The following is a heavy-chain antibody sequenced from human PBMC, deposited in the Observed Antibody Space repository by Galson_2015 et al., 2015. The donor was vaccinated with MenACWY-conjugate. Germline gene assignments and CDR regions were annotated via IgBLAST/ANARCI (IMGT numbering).Heavy chain of an antibody. CDR1: GLTFVVKA. D-gene: IGHD6-19*01. Sequence: SLHLSFAAPGLTFVVKALPWFRQAPGKGLGWFSGFGWVRGSVDYADSVKGRFTISRDNAKNSLYLQISSLRAEDTALYYCAKSAEYSSGWYAIEYWGQGALVTVSS. CDR3: AKSAEYSSGWYAIEY. V-gene: IGHV3-9*01. CDR2: FGWVRGSV. J-gene: IGHJ4*02.